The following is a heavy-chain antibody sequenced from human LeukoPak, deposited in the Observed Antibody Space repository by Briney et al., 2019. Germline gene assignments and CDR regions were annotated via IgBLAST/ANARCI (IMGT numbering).Heavy chain of an antibody. CDR1: GFTFSDYY. CDR3: ARDITIFGVVTYYFDY. V-gene: IGHV3-11*01. J-gene: IGHJ4*02. CDR2: ISGSGSDI. D-gene: IGHD3-3*01. Sequence: GGSLRLSCAASGFTFSDYYMSWIRQAPGKGLEWLSYISGSGSDISYADSVKGRFTISRDNAKNSLYLQMNSLGAEDSAVYYCARDITIFGVVTYYFDYWGQGTLVTVSS.